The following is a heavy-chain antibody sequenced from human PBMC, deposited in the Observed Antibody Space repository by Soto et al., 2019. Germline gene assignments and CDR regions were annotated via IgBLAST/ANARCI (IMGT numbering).Heavy chain of an antibody. J-gene: IGHJ5*02. V-gene: IGHV3-33*01. CDR3: ARAGIAAAWWFDP. Sequence: GGSLRLSCAASGFTFSSYGMHWVRQAPGKGLEWVAVIWYDGSNKYYAGSVKGRFTISRDNSKNTLYLQMNSLRAEDTAVYYCARAGIAAAWWFDPWGQGTLVTVSS. D-gene: IGHD6-13*01. CDR1: GFTFSSYG. CDR2: IWYDGSNK.